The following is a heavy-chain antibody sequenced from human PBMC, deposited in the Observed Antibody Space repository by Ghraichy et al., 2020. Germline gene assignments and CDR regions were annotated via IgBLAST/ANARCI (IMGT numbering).Heavy chain of an antibody. CDR3: ARGITIFGVAMRHYYYYMEV. CDR1: GGSISSYY. J-gene: IGHJ6*03. V-gene: IGHV4-59*01. CDR2: IYYSGST. Sequence: SETLSLTCTVSGGSISSYYWSWIRQPPGKGLEWIGFIYYSGSTNYNPSLKSRVTISVDTSKNQFSLKLSSVTAADTAVYYCARGITIFGVAMRHYYYYMEVWDKATTVTVSS. D-gene: IGHD3-3*01.